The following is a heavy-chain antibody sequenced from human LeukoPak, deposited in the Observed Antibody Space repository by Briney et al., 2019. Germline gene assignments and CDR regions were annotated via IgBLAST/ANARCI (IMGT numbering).Heavy chain of an antibody. J-gene: IGHJ4*02. CDR2: INPNSGGT. CDR3: ARMYSGSYHY. V-gene: IGHV1-18*01. D-gene: IGHD1-26*01. Sequence: GGSLRLSCAASGFTFSSYGMHWVRQAPGKGLEWVAWINPNSGGTNYAQKLQGRVTMTTDTSTSTAYMELRSLRSDDTAVYYCARMYSGSYHYWGQGTLVTVSS. CDR1: GFTFSSYG.